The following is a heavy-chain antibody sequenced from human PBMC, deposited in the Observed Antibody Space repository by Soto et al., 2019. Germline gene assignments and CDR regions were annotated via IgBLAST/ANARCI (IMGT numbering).Heavy chain of an antibody. Sequence: SETLSLTCTVSGGSLSSGGYFWSWIRQSPERGLEWIGSMYYSGTTYHNPSLRGRLTLSVDASKNDFSLRLTSATAADTAVYYCARVVDLGDYIDYWGQGTLVTVSS. CDR2: MYYSGTT. J-gene: IGHJ4*01. V-gene: IGHV4-31*03. CDR3: ARVVDLGDYIDY. D-gene: IGHD2-15*01. CDR1: GGSLSSGGYF.